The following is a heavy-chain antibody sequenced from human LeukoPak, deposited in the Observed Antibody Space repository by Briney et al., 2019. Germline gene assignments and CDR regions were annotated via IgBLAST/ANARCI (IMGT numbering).Heavy chain of an antibody. CDR1: GGSFSGYY. CDR2: INHSGST. Sequence: PSETLSLTCAVYGGSFSGYYRSWIRQPPGKGLEWIGEINHSGSTNYNPSLKSRVTISVDTSKNQFSLKLSSVTAADTAVYYCARQGGTAMARFDYWGQGTLVTVSS. CDR3: ARQGGTAMARFDY. V-gene: IGHV4-34*01. D-gene: IGHD5-18*01. J-gene: IGHJ4*02.